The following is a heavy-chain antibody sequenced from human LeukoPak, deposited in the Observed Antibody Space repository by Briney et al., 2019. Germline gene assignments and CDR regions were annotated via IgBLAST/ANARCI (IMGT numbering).Heavy chain of an antibody. J-gene: IGHJ6*03. CDR3: ATGSVVRWGIGYYYYYMDV. CDR2: FDPEDGET. V-gene: IGHV1-24*01. D-gene: IGHD4-23*01. Sequence: ASVKFSCKVSGYTLTELSMHWVRQAPGKGLEWMGGFDPEDGETIYAQKFQGRVTMTEDTSTDTAYMELSSLRSEDTAVYYCATGSVVRWGIGYYYYYMDVWGKGTTVTVSS. CDR1: GYTLTELS.